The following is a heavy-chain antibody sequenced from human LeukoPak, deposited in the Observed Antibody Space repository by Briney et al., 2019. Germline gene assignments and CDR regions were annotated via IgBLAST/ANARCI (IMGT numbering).Heavy chain of an antibody. CDR2: IIPIFGTA. V-gene: IGHV1-69*13. D-gene: IGHD6-13*01. CDR1: GYTFTSYD. Sequence: ASVKVSCKASGYTFTSYDINWVRQATGQGLEWMGGIIPIFGTANYAQKFQGRVTITADESTSTAYMELSSLRSEDTAVYYCARGSLPQQLYYMDVWGKGTTVTVSS. J-gene: IGHJ6*03. CDR3: ARGSLPQQLYYMDV.